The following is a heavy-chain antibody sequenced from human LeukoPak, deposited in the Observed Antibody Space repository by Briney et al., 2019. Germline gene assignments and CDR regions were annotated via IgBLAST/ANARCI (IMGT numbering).Heavy chain of an antibody. Sequence: ASVKVSCKASGYTFTDYYMHWVRQAPGKGLEWMGGFDPEDGETIYAQKFQGRVTMTEDTSTDTAYMELSSLRSEDTAVYYCATTLRGWPPRYYFDYWGQGTLVTVSS. J-gene: IGHJ4*02. CDR3: ATTLRGWPPRYYFDY. V-gene: IGHV1-24*01. CDR1: GYTFTDYY. CDR2: FDPEDGET. D-gene: IGHD2-15*01.